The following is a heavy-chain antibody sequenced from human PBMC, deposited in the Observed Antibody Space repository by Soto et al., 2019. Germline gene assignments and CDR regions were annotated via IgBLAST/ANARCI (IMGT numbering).Heavy chain of an antibody. CDR1: GCSISSSNW. J-gene: IGHJ5*02. D-gene: IGHD2-15*01. V-gene: IGHV4-4*02. CDR3: AMLDLGYCSGGSCYGGWFDH. Sequence: XETLSLTCSVAGCSISSSNWWSWVRQPPVKGLEWIGEIYHSGSTNYNPSLKSRVTISVDKSKNQFSLKLSSVTAADTAVYYCAMLDLGYCSGGSCYGGWFDHWGQGNLVTVSS. CDR2: IYHSGST.